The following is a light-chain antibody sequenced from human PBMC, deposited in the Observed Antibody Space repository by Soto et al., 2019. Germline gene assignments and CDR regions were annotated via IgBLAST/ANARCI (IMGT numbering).Light chain of an antibody. V-gene: IGKV3-15*01. CDR3: QQYDNWPPT. CDR1: QSIRNK. J-gene: IGKJ4*01. CDR2: GAS. Sequence: EIVMTQSPATVSVSPGERATLSCRASQSIRNKLAWYQQRPGQAPTLVIYGASTRATGVPASFSGSGSGTEFTLTINGLQSEDFALYWCQQYDNWPPTFGGGTKVEIK.